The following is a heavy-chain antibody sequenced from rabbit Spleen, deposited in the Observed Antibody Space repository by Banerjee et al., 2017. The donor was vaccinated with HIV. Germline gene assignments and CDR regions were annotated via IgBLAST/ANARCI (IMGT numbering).Heavy chain of an antibody. V-gene: IGHV1S47*01. CDR2: IDPLFGIT. D-gene: IGHD2-1*01. Sequence: QEQLVESGGGLVQPGGSLKLSCKASGFDFSGYGVSWVRQAPGKGLEWIGYIDPLFGITYYASWVNGRFTISSHNAQNTLYLQLNSLTAADTATYFCVRDRANIGGDYGPYYFDLWGPGTLVTVS. J-gene: IGHJ4*01. CDR1: GFDFSGYG. CDR3: VRDRANIGGDYGPYYFDL.